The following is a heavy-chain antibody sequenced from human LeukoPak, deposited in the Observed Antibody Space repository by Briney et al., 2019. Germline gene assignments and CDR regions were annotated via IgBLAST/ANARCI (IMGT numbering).Heavy chain of an antibody. D-gene: IGHD2-21*02. Sequence: GGSLRLSCAASGFTFSSYSMNWVRQAPGKGLEWVSSISSSSSYIYYADSVKGRFTISRDNAKNSLYLQMNSLRAEDTAVYYCARGPWGDYYFDYWGQGTLVTVSS. CDR3: ARGPWGDYYFDY. CDR2: ISSSSSYI. V-gene: IGHV3-21*01. CDR1: GFTFSSYS. J-gene: IGHJ4*02.